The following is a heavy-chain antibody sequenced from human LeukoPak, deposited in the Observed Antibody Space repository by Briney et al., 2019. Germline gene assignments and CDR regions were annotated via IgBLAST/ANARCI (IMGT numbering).Heavy chain of an antibody. J-gene: IGHJ4*02. D-gene: IGHD3-3*01. CDR1: GFTFSNAW. Sequence: GGSLRLSCAASGFTFSNAWMSWVRQAPGQGLEWVGRIKSKTDGGTTDYAAPVKGRFTISRDDTKNMLHMQMNSMKTEATVLSYCTTEGHYDFWGGYRYWGQGTLVTVSS. CDR2: IKSKTDGGTT. V-gene: IGHV3-15*01. CDR3: TTEGHYDFWGGYRY.